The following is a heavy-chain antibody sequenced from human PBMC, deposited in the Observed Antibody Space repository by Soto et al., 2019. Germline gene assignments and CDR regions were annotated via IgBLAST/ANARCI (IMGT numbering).Heavy chain of an antibody. D-gene: IGHD3-10*01. J-gene: IGHJ3*02. CDR1: GDSVSSNSAA. Sequence: PSQTLSLTCAISGDSVSSNSAAWNWIRQSPSRGLEWLGRTYYRSKWYNDYAVSVQSRISINQDTSKNQFSLQLNSVTPEDTAVYYCARDPPTATGALDIWGQGTMVTVSS. V-gene: IGHV6-1*01. CDR3: ARDPPTATGALDI. CDR2: TYYRSKWYN.